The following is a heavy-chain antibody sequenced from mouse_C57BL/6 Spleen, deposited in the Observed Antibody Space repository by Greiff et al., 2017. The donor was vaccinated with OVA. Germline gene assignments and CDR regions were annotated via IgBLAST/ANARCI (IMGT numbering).Heavy chain of an antibody. CDR3: VRQGDSYYFDY. V-gene: IGHV10-1*01. CDR2: IRSKSNNYAT. Sequence: EVKLMESGGGLVQPKGSLKLSCAASGFSFNTYAMNWVRQAPGKGVEWVARIRSKSNNYATYYADSVKDRFTISRDDSESMLYLQMNNLKTEDTAMYYCVRQGDSYYFDYWGQGTTLTVSS. CDR1: GFSFNTYA. J-gene: IGHJ2*01.